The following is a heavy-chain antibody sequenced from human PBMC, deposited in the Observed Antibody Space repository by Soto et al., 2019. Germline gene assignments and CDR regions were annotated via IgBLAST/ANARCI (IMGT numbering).Heavy chain of an antibody. J-gene: IGHJ5*02. D-gene: IGHD1-26*01. V-gene: IGHV3-21*01. Sequence: EVQLVESGGGLVKPGGSLRLSCAASGFSFSSYTMSWVRQAPGKGLEWVSSISKTSSTIYYADSIEGRFTISRDNAKNSLCLTLNSLRAEDTAVSFCAREWATSGTYFGCYLDPWGQGTLVIVSS. CDR1: GFSFSSYT. CDR3: AREWATSGTYFGCYLDP. CDR2: ISKTSSTI.